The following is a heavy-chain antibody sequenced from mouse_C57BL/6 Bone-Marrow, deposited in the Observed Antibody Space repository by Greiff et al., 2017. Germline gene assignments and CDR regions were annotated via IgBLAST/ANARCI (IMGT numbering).Heavy chain of an antibody. J-gene: IGHJ3*01. CDR1: GYTFTSYW. V-gene: IGHV1-64*01. CDR2: IHPNSGST. CDR3: ARDYGNLFAY. Sequence: VQLQQPGAELVKPGASVKLSCKASGYTFTSYWMPWVKQRPGQGLEWIGMIHPNSGSTNYNEKFKSKATLTVDKSSSTAYMQLSSLTSEDSAVYYCARDYGNLFAYWGQGTLVTVSA. D-gene: IGHD2-1*01.